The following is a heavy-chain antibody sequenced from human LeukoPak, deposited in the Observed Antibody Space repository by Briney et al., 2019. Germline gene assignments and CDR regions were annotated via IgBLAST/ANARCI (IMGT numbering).Heavy chain of an antibody. J-gene: IGHJ4*02. Sequence: GGSLRLSCEVSGFTFTSHSMSWVRQAPGKGLEWVSYISVHSDIIHYVDSVEGRFTISRDNAKNSLYLEMNRLRDEDTAVYYCARDFDWSFDYWGQGTLVTVSS. V-gene: IGHV3-48*02. D-gene: IGHD1-1*01. CDR1: GFTFTSHS. CDR2: ISVHSDII. CDR3: ARDFDWSFDY.